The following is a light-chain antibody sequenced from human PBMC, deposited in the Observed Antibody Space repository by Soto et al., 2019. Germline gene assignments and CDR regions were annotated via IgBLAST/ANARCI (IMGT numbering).Light chain of an antibody. J-gene: IGKJ4*01. Sequence: EIVLTQSPATLSVSPGERATRSCRASHSGSITLAWYQPKHGQTPKLLIYVASTSATGIPASFSGSGSGTEFTLTISSLQYEDFAFYYWQQYNGWHLTFGGGTKVDFK. CDR3: QQYNGWHLT. CDR2: VAS. V-gene: IGKV3-15*01. CDR1: HSGSIT.